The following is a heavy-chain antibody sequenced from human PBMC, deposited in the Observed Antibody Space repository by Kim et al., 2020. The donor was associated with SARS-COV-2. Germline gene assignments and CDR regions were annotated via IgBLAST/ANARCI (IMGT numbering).Heavy chain of an antibody. J-gene: IGHJ5*02. CDR1: GFTFNTYD. D-gene: IGHD6-19*01. CDR2: IGITSET. CDR3: ARSDPKYNGVWTNWFDP. V-gene: IGHV3-13*01. Sequence: GGSLRLSCAASGFTFNTYDMHWVRQVTGIGLEWVSAIGITSETYYSDSVKGRFTISRENAKNSVYLEMNNLRVGDTAVYYCARSDPKYNGVWTNWFDPWGPGTLVTVSS.